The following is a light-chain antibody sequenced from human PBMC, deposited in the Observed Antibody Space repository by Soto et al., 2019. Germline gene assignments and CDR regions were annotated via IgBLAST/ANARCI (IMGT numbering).Light chain of an antibody. Sequence: VMTQSPLSLPVTPGEPASISCRSSQTLLHSSGYNYLSWFLQKPGQSPHLLIYLGSYRASGVPDRFSGSGSGTDFTLKISRVEAEDVGTYYCVQVLQTPLTFGGGTKVDI. CDR3: VQVLQTPLT. J-gene: IGKJ4*01. V-gene: IGKV2-28*01. CDR2: LGS. CDR1: QTLLHSSGYNY.